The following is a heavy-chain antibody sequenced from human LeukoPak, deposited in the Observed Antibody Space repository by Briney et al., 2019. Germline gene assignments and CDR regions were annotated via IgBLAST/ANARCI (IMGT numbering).Heavy chain of an antibody. CDR2: INHSGST. D-gene: IGHD2-8*01. V-gene: IGHV4-34*01. CDR3: ARTTAVDNVLMVYAPYYYYMDV. Sequence: SETLSLTCAVYGGSFSGYYWSWIRQPPGKGLEWIGEINHSGSTNYNPSHKSRVTISVDTSKNQFSLKLSSVTAADTAVYYCARTTAVDNVLMVYAPYYYYMDVWGKGTTVTVSS. CDR1: GGSFSGYY. J-gene: IGHJ6*03.